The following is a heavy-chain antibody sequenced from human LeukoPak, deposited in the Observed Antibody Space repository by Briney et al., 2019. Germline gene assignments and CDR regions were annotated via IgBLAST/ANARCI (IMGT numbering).Heavy chain of an antibody. V-gene: IGHV3-9*01. Sequence: GGSLRLSCAASGFTFDDYAMHWVRQAPGKGLEWVSGISWNSGSIGYADSVKGRFTISRDNAKNSLYLQMNSLRAEDTALYYCAKADNYDFWSGYSYFDYWGQGTLVTVSS. CDR2: ISWNSGSI. CDR3: AKADNYDFWSGYSYFDY. D-gene: IGHD3-3*01. J-gene: IGHJ4*02. CDR1: GFTFDDYA.